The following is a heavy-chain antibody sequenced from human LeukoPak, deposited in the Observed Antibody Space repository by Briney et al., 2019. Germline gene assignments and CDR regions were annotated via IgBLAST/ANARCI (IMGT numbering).Heavy chain of an antibody. D-gene: IGHD3-22*01. CDR3: ARDLLPPHDSSGYYSGY. CDR1: GFTFSSYA. Sequence: SGGSLRLSCAASGFTFSSYAMSWVRQAPGKGLEWVSSISSSSSYIYYADSVKGRFTISRDNAKNSLYLQMNSLRAEDTAVYYCARDLLPPHDSSGYYSGYWGQGTLVTVSS. CDR2: ISSSSSYI. J-gene: IGHJ4*02. V-gene: IGHV3-21*01.